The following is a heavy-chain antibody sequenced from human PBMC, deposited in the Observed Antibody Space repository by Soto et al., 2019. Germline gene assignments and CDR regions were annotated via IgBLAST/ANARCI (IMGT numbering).Heavy chain of an antibody. CDR1: GGTFSSYA. CDR3: AGDHSTMIQEAYYYYGLDV. Sequence: SVKVSCKPSGGTFSSYAISWVRQASGQGLEWMGSIMPLFGTPKYAQKFQGRVTITADKSTNTAYMELSSLRSDDTAVYYCAGDHSTMIQEAYYYYGLDVWGQGTTVTVSS. J-gene: IGHJ6*02. CDR2: IMPLFGTP. D-gene: IGHD3-22*01. V-gene: IGHV1-69*06.